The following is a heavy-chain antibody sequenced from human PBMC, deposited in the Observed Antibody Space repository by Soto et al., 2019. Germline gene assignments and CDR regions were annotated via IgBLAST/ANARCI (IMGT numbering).Heavy chain of an antibody. Sequence: SETLSLTCAVSGASIGTSNWWSWVRQSPGKGLKWIGEIHESGSTEYNPSLKSRVTNSLNKSKNQFSLNVSSVTAADTAVYYCARLKTYDILNKSDYWGQGSLVTVS. CDR3: ARLKTYDILNKSDY. CDR1: GASIGTSNW. D-gene: IGHD3-9*01. J-gene: IGHJ4*02. CDR2: IHESGST. V-gene: IGHV4-4*02.